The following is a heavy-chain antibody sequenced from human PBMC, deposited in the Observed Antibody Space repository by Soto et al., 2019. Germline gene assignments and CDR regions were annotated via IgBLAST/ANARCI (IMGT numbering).Heavy chain of an antibody. J-gene: IGHJ4*02. CDR1: GYTFTSYA. D-gene: IGHD3-3*01. CDR2: INAGNGNT. CDR3: ARPGVLRFLEWLFRRNHLAY. V-gene: IGHV1-3*01. Sequence: ASVKVSCKASGYTFTSYAMHWVRQAPGQRLEWMGWINAGNGNTKYSQKFQGRVTITRDTSASTAYMELSSLRSEDTAVYYCARPGVLRFLEWLFRRNHLAYWGQGTLVTVSS.